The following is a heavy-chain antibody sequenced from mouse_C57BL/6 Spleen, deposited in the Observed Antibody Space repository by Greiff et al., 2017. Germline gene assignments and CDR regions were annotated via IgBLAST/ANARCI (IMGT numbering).Heavy chain of an antibody. V-gene: IGHV5-4*01. CDR1: GFTFSSYA. CDR3: ARDRGTGTTDYFDY. D-gene: IGHD4-1*01. J-gene: IGHJ2*01. CDR2: ISDGGSYT. Sequence: EVKLVESGGGLVKPGGSLKLSCAASGFTFSSYAMSWVRQTPEKRLEWVATISDGGSYTYYPDNVKGRFTISRDNAKNNLYLQMSHLKSEDTAMYYCARDRGTGTTDYFDYWGQGTTLTVSS.